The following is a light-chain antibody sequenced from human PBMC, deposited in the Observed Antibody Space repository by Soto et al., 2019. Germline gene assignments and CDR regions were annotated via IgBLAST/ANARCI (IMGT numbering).Light chain of an antibody. CDR2: DAS. CDR1: QSINGW. V-gene: IGKV1-5*01. J-gene: IGKJ1*01. Sequence: DIQMTQSPSTLCASVGDRVTVTFRASQSINGWLAWYQQKPGKAPKLLIYDASSLHSGVPSRFTGSGFGTEFTLTISSLQPEDFATYYCQQYHRYSRTFGQGTTGDIK. CDR3: QQYHRYSRT.